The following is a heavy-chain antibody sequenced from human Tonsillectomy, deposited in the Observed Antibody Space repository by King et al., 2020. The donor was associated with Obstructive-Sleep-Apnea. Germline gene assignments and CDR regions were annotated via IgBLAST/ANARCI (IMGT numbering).Heavy chain of an antibody. D-gene: IGHD3-3*01. CDR1: GGTFSSYV. V-gene: IGHV1-69*09. Sequence: VQLVQSGAEVKKPGSSVKVSCKASGGTFSSYVISWLRQAPGQGLEWMGRIIPIPGIANYAQKFQGRVTITADKSTSTAYMELSSLRSEDTAVYYCARGGVTRAYYFDYWGQGTLVTVSS. CDR2: IIPIPGIA. CDR3: ARGGVTRAYYFDY. J-gene: IGHJ4*02.